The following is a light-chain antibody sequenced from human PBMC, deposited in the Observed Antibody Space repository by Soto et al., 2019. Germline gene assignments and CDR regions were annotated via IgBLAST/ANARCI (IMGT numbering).Light chain of an antibody. CDR2: QAS. Sequence: DIQMTQSPSTLSASVGDRVTITCRASQSISNWSVWYQQKPGKAPKLLIYQASSLESGVPSRFSGRGSGTEFTLTINSLQPEDFATYYCQQYNSYSQTFGQGTKVEIK. J-gene: IGKJ1*01. V-gene: IGKV1-5*03. CDR1: QSISNW. CDR3: QQYNSYSQT.